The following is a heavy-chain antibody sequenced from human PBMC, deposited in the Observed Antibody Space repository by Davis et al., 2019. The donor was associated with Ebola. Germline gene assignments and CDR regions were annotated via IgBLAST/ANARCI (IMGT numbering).Heavy chain of an antibody. J-gene: IGHJ4*02. Sequence: LRLPCTVSGGPISSYYWSWIRQPPGKGLEWIGYIYYSGSTNYNPSLKSRVTISVDTSKNQFSLKLSSVTAADTAVYYCARGSAAGGYWGQGTLVTVSS. CDR1: GGPISSYY. V-gene: IGHV4-59*01. D-gene: IGHD6-13*01. CDR2: IYYSGST. CDR3: ARGSAAGGY.